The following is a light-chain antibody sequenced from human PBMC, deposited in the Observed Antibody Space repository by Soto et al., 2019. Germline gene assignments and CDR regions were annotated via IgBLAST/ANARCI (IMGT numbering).Light chain of an antibody. CDR1: QSVSSF. J-gene: IGKJ4*01. V-gene: IGKV3-11*01. CDR2: DAS. Sequence: SANLSLSPRESGTLSCRVSQSVSSFLAWSQQKPGQAPRLLIYDASNRATGIPDRFSGSGSGTDFTLTISNLGTEDFAVYYCLQHITSALTFGGGHK. CDR3: LQHITSALT.